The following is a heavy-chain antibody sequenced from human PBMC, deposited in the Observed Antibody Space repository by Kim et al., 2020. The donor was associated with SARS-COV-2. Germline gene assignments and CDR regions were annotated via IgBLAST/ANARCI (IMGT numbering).Heavy chain of an antibody. CDR2: ISSSSSYI. D-gene: IGHD2-2*01. CDR1: GFTFSSYS. V-gene: IGHV3-21*01. CDR3: ASVGCSSTSCYYYYGMDV. Sequence: GGSLRLSCAATGFTFSSYSMNWVRQAPGKGLEWVSSISSSSSYIYYADSVKGRFTISRDNAKNSLYLQMNSLRAEDTTVYYCASVGCSSTSCYYYYGMDVWGQGTTVTVSS. J-gene: IGHJ6*02.